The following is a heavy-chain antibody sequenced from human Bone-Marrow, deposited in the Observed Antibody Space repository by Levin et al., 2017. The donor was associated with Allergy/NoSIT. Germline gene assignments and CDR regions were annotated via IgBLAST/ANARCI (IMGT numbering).Heavy chain of an antibody. CDR1: EFTFGNYW. CDR3: ARDTNPRQDYDSGAYYDAFDI. D-gene: IGHD3-22*01. CDR2: IRKDGSIR. J-gene: IGHJ3*02. Sequence: HPGGSLRLSCEASEFTFGNYWMTWVRQAPGKGLEWVANIRKDGSIRNYVDSVKGRFTISRDNGQNSLYLEMNSLRVEDTAVYYCARDTNPRQDYDSGAYYDAFDIWGHGTMVTVSS. V-gene: IGHV3-7*01.